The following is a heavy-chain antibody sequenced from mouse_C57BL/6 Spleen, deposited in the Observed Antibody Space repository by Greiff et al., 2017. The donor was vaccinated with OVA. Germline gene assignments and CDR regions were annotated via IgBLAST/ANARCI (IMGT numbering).Heavy chain of an antibody. D-gene: IGHD1-1*01. V-gene: IGHV1-62-2*01. CDR2: FYPGSGSI. CDR1: GYTFTEYT. J-gene: IGHJ1*03. CDR3: ARHEIYYGSSSYWYFDV. Sequence: QVQLQQSGAELVKPGASVKLSCKASGYTFTEYTIHWVKQRSGQGLEWIGWFYPGSGSIKYNEKIKDKATLTADKSSSTVYMELSRLTSEDSAVYVCARHEIYYGSSSYWYFDVWGTGTTVTVSS.